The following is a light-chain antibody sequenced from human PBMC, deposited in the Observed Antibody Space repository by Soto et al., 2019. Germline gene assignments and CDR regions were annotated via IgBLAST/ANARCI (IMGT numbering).Light chain of an antibody. J-gene: IGKJ1*01. CDR3: QQSYSTLWT. Sequence: DIQMTQSPSSLSASVGDRVTITCRASQSISSYLNWYQQKPGQAPKLLIYAASNLQSGVPSRFSGSGSGTDFTLTISSLQPEDFATYYCQQSYSTLWTFGQGTKVEIK. V-gene: IGKV1-39*01. CDR2: AAS. CDR1: QSISSY.